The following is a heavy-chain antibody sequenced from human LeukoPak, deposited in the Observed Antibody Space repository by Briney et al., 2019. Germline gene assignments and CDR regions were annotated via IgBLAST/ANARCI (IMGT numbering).Heavy chain of an antibody. CDR1: GFTFINYA. D-gene: IGHD6-6*01. J-gene: IGHJ4*01. Sequence: GGSLRLSCEASGFTFINYAMTWVRQGPGKGLEWVSVIDSSGGGIHYADAVKGRFIVSRDNSKNTVFLQMNSLRAEDTAVYYCAIYRISAPPPRDFDSWGQGTLVTVSS. CDR3: AIYRISAPPPRDFDS. CDR2: IDSSGGGI. V-gene: IGHV3-23*01.